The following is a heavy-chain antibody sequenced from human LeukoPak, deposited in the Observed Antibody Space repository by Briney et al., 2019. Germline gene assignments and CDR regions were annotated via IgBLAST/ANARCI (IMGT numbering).Heavy chain of an antibody. Sequence: SQTLSLTCTVSGGSISSGGYYWSWIRQHPGKGLEWIGYIYYSGSTYYNPSLKSRVTISVDTSKNQFSLKLSSATAADTAVYYCARGHSGSYYDYFDYWGQGTLVTVSS. D-gene: IGHD1-26*01. CDR1: GGSISSGGYY. CDR3: ARGHSGSYYDYFDY. J-gene: IGHJ4*02. CDR2: IYYSGST. V-gene: IGHV4-31*03.